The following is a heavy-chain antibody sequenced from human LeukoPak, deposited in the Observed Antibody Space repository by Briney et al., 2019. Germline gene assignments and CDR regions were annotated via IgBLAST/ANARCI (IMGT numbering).Heavy chain of an antibody. CDR2: IYTSGYT. D-gene: IGHD1-14*01. CDR1: GGSISGYY. J-gene: IGHJ5*02. V-gene: IGHV4-4*09. CDR3: ARHAGTTFSWFDP. Sequence: PSETPSLTCTVSGGSISGYYWSWIRQPPGKGLEWIGFIYTSGYTNYNPSLKSRVTISVDMSKNQFSLKLGSLTAADTAVYYCARHAGTTFSWFDPWGQGTLVTVSS.